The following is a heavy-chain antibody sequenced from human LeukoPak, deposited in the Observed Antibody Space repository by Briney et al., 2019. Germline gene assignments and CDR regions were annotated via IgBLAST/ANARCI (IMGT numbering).Heavy chain of an antibody. D-gene: IGHD6-19*01. CDR2: ISYDGSNK. CDR1: GFTFSSYG. J-gene: IGHJ4*02. CDR3: AKDRFSGWLVFDY. Sequence: GGSLRLSCAASGFTFSSYGMHWVRQAPGKGLEWVAVISYDGSNKYYADSVKGRFTISRDNSKNTQYLQMNSLRAEDTAVYYCAKDRFSGWLVFDYWGQGTLVTVSS. V-gene: IGHV3-30*18.